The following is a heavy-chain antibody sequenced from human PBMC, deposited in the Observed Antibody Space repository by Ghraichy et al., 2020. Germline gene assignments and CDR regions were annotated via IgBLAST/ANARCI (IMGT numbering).Heavy chain of an antibody. D-gene: IGHD3-3*01. CDR2: IKQDGSEK. CDR1: GFTFSSYW. Sequence: GESLNISCAASGFTFSSYWMSWVRQAPGKGLEWVANIKQDGSEKYYVDSVKGRFTISRDNAKNSLYLQMNNLRAEDTALYYCGREGQNFWSDYCWFDPWGQGTLVTVSS. J-gene: IGHJ5*02. CDR3: GREGQNFWSDYCWFDP. V-gene: IGHV3-7*01.